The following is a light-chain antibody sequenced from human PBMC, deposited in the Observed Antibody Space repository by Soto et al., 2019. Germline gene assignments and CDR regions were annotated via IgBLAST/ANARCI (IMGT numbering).Light chain of an antibody. CDR2: EGT. CDR1: TSGVGGYNL. Sequence: QSVLTQPASVSGSPGQSITISCSGTTSGVGGYNLVSWYQQHTAKAPKLLIYEGTQRPSGVSSRFSGSKSGNTASLTISELQAEDEADYYCCSYASSSSYVFGTGTKVTVL. CDR3: CSYASSSSYV. V-gene: IGLV2-23*01. J-gene: IGLJ1*01.